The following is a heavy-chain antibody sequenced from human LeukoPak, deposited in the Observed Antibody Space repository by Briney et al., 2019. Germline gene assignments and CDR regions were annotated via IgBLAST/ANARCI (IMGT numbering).Heavy chain of an antibody. J-gene: IGHJ5*02. Sequence: SETLSLTCTVSGGSISSYYWSWIRPPPGKGLERIGYIYYSGSTNYNPSLKSRVTISVDTSKNQFSLKLSSVTAADTAVYYCARDHLIAAAGTQGWFDPWGQGTLVTVSS. V-gene: IGHV4-59*01. CDR3: ARDHLIAAAGTQGWFDP. CDR2: IYYSGST. D-gene: IGHD6-13*01. CDR1: GGSISSYY.